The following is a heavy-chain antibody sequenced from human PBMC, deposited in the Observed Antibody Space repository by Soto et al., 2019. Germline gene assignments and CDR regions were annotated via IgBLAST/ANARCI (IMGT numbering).Heavy chain of an antibody. CDR1: GFTFSSFH. V-gene: IGHV3-74*01. CDR3: IRDRTIVTLFDF. CDR2: ISTDGTTT. D-gene: IGHD1-26*01. Sequence: PGGSLRLSCAASGFTFSSFHMHWVRQAPGKGLEWVSRISTDGTTTGYADSVMGRFTISRDNAKNTVFLQMNSLRAEDTAVYFCIRDRTIVTLFDFWGQGALVTVSS. J-gene: IGHJ4*02.